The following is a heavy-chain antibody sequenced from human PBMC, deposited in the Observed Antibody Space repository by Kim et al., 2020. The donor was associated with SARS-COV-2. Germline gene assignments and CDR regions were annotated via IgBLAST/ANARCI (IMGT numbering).Heavy chain of an antibody. CDR1: GGSFSGYY. CDR2: INHSGST. Sequence: SETLSLTCAVYGGSFSGYYWSWIRQPPGKGLEWIGEINHSGSTNYNPSLKSRVTISVDTSKNQFSLKLSSVTAADTAVYYCARGQNSSGYYDYWGQGTLV. J-gene: IGHJ4*02. CDR3: ARGQNSSGYYDY. D-gene: IGHD3-22*01. V-gene: IGHV4-34*01.